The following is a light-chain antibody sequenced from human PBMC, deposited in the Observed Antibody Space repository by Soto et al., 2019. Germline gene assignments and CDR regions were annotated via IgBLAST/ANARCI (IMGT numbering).Light chain of an antibody. CDR1: QSVDSTF. CDR2: GAS. CDR3: QQYGSSPRT. Sequence: EIVLTQSPGTLSLSPGDRATLSCRASQSVDSTFVAWYQQKPGQAPRLLIYGASSRATGIPDRFSGSGSGTDFTLTISRLEPEDFAVYYCQQYGSSPRTFGQGTKVEVK. V-gene: IGKV3-20*01. J-gene: IGKJ1*01.